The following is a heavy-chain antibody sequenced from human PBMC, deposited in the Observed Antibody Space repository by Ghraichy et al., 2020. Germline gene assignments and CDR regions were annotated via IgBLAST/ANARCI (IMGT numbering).Heavy chain of an antibody. CDR1: GFTLRMYA. CDR3: ARVHCGGDCFVDY. Sequence: RGSLRLSCEASGFTLRMYAMSWVRQAPGKGLDWVSGISGSGGSTDYANSVKGRFTISRDNSKSTLFLQMNSLRAEDTAVYYCARVHCGGDCFVDYWGQGTLVTVSS. D-gene: IGHD2-21*02. CDR2: ISGSGGST. V-gene: IGHV3-23*01. J-gene: IGHJ4*02.